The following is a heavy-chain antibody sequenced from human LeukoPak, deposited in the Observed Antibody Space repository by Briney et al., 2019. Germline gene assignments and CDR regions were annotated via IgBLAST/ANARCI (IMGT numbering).Heavy chain of an antibody. D-gene: IGHD3-10*01. Sequence: SETLSLTCTVSGGSISSYYWSWIRQPAGKGLEWIGRFYTSGSTNYNPSFKSRVTISVDTSKNQFSLKLSSVTAADTAVYYCARSYYYGSGSYGMDVWGQGTTVTVSS. CDR1: GGSISSYY. J-gene: IGHJ6*02. CDR3: ARSYYYGSGSYGMDV. CDR2: FYTSGST. V-gene: IGHV4-4*07.